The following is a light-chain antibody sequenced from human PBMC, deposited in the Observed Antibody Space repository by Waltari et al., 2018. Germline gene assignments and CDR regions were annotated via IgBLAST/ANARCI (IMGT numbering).Light chain of an antibody. J-gene: IGLJ1*01. CDR2: YRSDSDK. CDR3: LIWNSSAYV. Sequence: QAVLTQPASLSASPGASASLTCTLRSGIHVDIYKIYWYQQKPGTPPQYLLSYRSDSDKHQGVGVPGRFSASKDASANAGILLISRLQSEDEADYYCLIWNSSAYVFGPGTRVTVL. V-gene: IGLV5-45*01. CDR1: SGIHVDIYK.